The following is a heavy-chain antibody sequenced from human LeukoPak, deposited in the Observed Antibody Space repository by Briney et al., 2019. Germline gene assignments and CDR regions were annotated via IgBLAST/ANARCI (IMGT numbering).Heavy chain of an antibody. Sequence: GGSLRLSCAASGFTFSSYEMNWVRQAPGKGLEWVSYISSSGSTIYYADPVKGRFTISRDNSKNTLYLQMNSLRAEDTAVYYCAARSGWIDYWGQGTLVTVSS. D-gene: IGHD6-19*01. CDR2: ISSSGSTI. CDR1: GFTFSSYE. CDR3: AARSGWIDY. J-gene: IGHJ4*02. V-gene: IGHV3-48*03.